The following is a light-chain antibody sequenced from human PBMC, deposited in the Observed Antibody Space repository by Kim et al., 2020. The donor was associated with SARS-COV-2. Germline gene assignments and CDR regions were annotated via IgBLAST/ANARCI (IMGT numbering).Light chain of an antibody. CDR2: GAS. Sequence: SLGQRATLSFRASQGVSSGNFAWYQEKPGQAPRLLLYGASSRATGIPDRFSGGGSGTDFTLTINRLAPEDFAVYYCQPYAGSPYTFGQGTKLEIK. CDR3: QPYAGSPYT. CDR1: QGVSSGN. V-gene: IGKV3-20*01. J-gene: IGKJ2*01.